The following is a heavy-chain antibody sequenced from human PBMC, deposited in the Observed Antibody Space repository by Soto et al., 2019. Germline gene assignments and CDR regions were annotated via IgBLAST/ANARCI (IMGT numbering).Heavy chain of an antibody. CDR1: SDSISNYY. V-gene: IGHV4-59*01. CDR2: IYYSGST. CDR3: ARSGDRSGWFDP. J-gene: IGHJ5*02. D-gene: IGHD2-21*01. Sequence: SETLSLTCTVSSDSISNYYLSWIRQPPGKGLEWIRNIYYSGSTNYNPSLKSRVTISVDTSKNQFSLELSSVTAADTAVYYCARSGDRSGWFDPWGQGTLVTVSS.